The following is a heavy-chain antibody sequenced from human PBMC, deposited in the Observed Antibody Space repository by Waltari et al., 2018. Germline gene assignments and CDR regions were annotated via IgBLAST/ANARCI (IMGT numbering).Heavy chain of an antibody. D-gene: IGHD1-26*01. CDR2: INHSGST. J-gene: IGHJ4*02. CDR3: ARCTQSGSDQGRMNYFDY. V-gene: IGHV4-34*01. Sequence: QVQLQQWGAGLLKPSETLSLTCAVYGGSFSGYYWSWIRQPPGKGLEWIGEINHSGSTNYNPSLKSRVTISVDPAKNQFSLKLSAGTAADTAVYYCARCTQSGSDQGRMNYFDYWGQGTLVTVSS. CDR1: GGSFSGYY.